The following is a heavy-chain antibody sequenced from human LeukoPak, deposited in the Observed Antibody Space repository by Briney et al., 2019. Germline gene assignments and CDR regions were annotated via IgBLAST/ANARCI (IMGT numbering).Heavy chain of an antibody. Sequence: GGSLRLSCAASGFSFSDAWMSWVRQIPGKGLEWVGRIESKTDGGTTDYAAPVKGRFTISRDDSANTLYLQMNSLKSEDTAVYYCTTYGSGRKFDYWGQGILVTVSS. CDR2: IESKTDGGTT. CDR3: TTYGSGRKFDY. J-gene: IGHJ4*02. CDR1: GFSFSDAW. D-gene: IGHD3-10*01. V-gene: IGHV3-15*04.